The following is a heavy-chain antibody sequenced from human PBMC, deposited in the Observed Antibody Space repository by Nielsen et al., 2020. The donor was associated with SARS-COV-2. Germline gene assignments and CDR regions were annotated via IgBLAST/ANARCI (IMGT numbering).Heavy chain of an antibody. V-gene: IGHV3-15*01. CDR2: IRSKADGGTT. D-gene: IGHD3-9*01. Sequence: SCAASGFIFSNALMTWVRQAPGKGLEWVGRIRSKADGGTTGYAAPVKGRFTISRDDSKNTLYLLMNSLRIEDTGVYYCTTNYDVLTGLESWGQGALVTVSS. CDR1: GFIFSNAL. CDR3: TTNYDVLTGLES. J-gene: IGHJ4*02.